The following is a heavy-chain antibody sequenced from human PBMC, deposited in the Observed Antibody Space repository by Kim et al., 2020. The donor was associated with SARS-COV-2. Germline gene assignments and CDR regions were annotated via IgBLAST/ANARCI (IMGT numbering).Heavy chain of an antibody. V-gene: IGHV3-21*01. CDR2: ISGDSNYI. CDR1: TYDYA. J-gene: IGHJ4*02. CDR3: ARHIWNDHAGFGY. Sequence: GGSLRLSCAPSTYDYAMSWVRQAPGKGLEWVSTISGDSNYIYYAYSVKGRFTVSRDNAKNSLFLQMNSLRAEDTAVYFCARHIWNDHAGFGYWCRGALVT. D-gene: IGHD1-20*01.